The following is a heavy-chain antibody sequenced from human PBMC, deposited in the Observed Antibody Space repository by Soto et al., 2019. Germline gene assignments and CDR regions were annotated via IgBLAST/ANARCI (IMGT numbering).Heavy chain of an antibody. Sequence: VASVKVSCKASGYTFTSYGISWLRQAPGQGLEWMGWISAYNGNTNYAQKLQGRVTMTTDTSTSTAYMELRSLRSDDTAVYYCASLYPYDSGGYPYPRWGQGTLVTVSS. CDR1: GYTFTSYG. V-gene: IGHV1-18*04. CDR2: ISAYNGNT. CDR3: ASLYPYDSGGYPYPR. J-gene: IGHJ4*02. D-gene: IGHD3-22*01.